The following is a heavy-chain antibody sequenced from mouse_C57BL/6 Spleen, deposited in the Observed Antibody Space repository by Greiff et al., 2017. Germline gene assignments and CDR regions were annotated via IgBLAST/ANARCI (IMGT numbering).Heavy chain of an antibody. D-gene: IGHD1-1*01. CDR1: GYTFTSYT. Sequence: QVQLQQSGAELARPGASVKMSCKASGYTFTSYTMHWVKQRPGQGLEWIGYINPSSGYTKYNQKFKDKATLTADKSSSTAYMQLSSLTSEDSAVYYCARASPYDYGSPDYDFDYWGQGTTLTVAT. CDR3: ARASPYDYGSPDYDFDY. J-gene: IGHJ2*01. CDR2: INPSSGYT. V-gene: IGHV1-4*01.